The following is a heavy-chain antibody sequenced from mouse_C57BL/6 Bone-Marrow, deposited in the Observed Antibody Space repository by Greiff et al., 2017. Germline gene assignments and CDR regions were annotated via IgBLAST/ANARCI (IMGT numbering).Heavy chain of an antibody. CDR2: SRNKANDYTT. J-gene: IGHJ4*01. D-gene: IGHD2-1*01. CDR3: ARDPDLPGAMDY. Sequence: EVQVVESGGGLVQSGRSLRLSCATSGFTFSDFYMEWVRQAPGKGLEWIAASRNKANDYTTEYSASVKGRFIVSRDTSQSILYLQMNALRAEDTAIYYCARDPDLPGAMDYWGQGTSVTVSS. V-gene: IGHV7-1*01. CDR1: GFTFSDFY.